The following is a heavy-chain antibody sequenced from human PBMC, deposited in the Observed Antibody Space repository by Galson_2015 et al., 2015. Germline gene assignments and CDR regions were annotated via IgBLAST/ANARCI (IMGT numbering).Heavy chain of an antibody. Sequence: ETLSLTCTVSSGPVSSAGYYWSWIRQPPGKGLEWIGYISYSGITTYNPSLESRVTISIDTSKNRHFLRLSSVTAADAAVYYCARGVFEFYDSSGYSGYFDNWGQGTLVTVSS. D-gene: IGHD3-22*01. V-gene: IGHV4-61*08. CDR3: ARGVFEFYDSSGYSGYFDN. CDR1: SGPVSSAGYY. J-gene: IGHJ4*02. CDR2: ISYSGIT.